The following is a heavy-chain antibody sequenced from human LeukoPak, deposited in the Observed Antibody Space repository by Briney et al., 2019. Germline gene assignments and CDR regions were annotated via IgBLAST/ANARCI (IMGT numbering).Heavy chain of an antibody. CDR1: GGSISSSSYY. Sequence: PSETLSLTCTVSGGSISSSSYYWGWIRQPPGKGLEWIGSIYYSGSTYYNPSLRSRVTISVDTSKNQFSLKLSSVTAADTAVYYCARGRAPYGSGSYSRYYYYYGMDVWGQGTTVTVSS. D-gene: IGHD3-10*01. CDR2: IYYSGST. J-gene: IGHJ6*02. V-gene: IGHV4-39*01. CDR3: ARGRAPYGSGSYSRYYYYYGMDV.